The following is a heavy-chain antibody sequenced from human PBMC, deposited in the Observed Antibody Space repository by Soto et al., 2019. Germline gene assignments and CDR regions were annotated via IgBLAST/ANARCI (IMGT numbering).Heavy chain of an antibody. V-gene: IGHV1-69*02. J-gene: IGHJ6*03. Sequence: AASVKVSWKASGGTFSSYTISWVRQAPGQGLEWMGRIIPILGIANYAQKFQGRVTITADKSTSTAYMELSSLRSEDTAVYYCASTLMLIFCSGGSCYGGSYYYYYMDVWGKGTTVTVSS. CDR1: GGTFSSYT. CDR2: IIPILGIA. CDR3: ASTLMLIFCSGGSCYGGSYYYYYMDV. D-gene: IGHD2-15*01.